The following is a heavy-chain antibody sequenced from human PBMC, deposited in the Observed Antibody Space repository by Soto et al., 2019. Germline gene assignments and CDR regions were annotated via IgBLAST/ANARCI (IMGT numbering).Heavy chain of an antibody. J-gene: IGHJ5*02. CDR2: IYYTGSP. Sequence: QVQLQESGPSLVRPSETLSLTCTVSGDSMNSYYWSWIRQPPGQGLDWIVYIYYTGSPNYNPSLKSRVSVSLDTSKNQFSLNLSSVTAADTAIYYCARLKIDYDLLIGYYKHWFDPWGQGTRVTVAS. V-gene: IGHV4-59*08. CDR1: GDSMNSYY. D-gene: IGHD3-9*01. CDR3: ARLKIDYDLLIGYYKHWFDP.